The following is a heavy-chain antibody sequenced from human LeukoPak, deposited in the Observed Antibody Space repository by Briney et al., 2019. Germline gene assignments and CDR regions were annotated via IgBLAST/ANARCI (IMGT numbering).Heavy chain of an antibody. D-gene: IGHD4-17*01. V-gene: IGHV3-48*03. J-gene: IGHJ4*02. CDR2: ISSSGSTI. Sequence: GGSLRLSCAASGFTFSSYEMNWVRQAPGKGLEWVSYISSSGSTIYYADSVKGRFTISRDYAKNSLYLQMNSLRAEDTAVYYCARDPSYGDYADYWGQGTLVTVSS. CDR3: ARDPSYGDYADY. CDR1: GFTFSSYE.